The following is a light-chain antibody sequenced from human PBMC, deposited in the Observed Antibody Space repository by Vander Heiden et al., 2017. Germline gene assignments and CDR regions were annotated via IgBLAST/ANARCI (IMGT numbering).Light chain of an antibody. CDR2: SAL. CDR3: QQNFDSPCT. Sequence: IQIPQPQSSQYASGGKRVTHHSRARQNMRTFLNWYQQKPGKPPKLLIYSALSLQSGVPSRFSGSGSGTDFTLTISGLQPEDFATYYCQQNFDSPCTFGQGTRLEIK. J-gene: IGKJ2*02. V-gene: IGKV1-39*01. CDR1: QNMRTF.